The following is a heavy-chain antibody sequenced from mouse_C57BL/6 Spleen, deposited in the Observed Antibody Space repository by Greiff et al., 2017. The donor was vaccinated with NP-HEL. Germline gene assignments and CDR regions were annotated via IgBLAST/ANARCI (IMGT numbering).Heavy chain of an antibody. V-gene: IGHV1-82*01. J-gene: IGHJ2*01. CDR3: ANYYYGSSYEGY. Sequence: VQLQQSGPELVKPGASVKISCKASGYAFSSSWMNWVKQRPGKGLEWIGRIYPGDGDTNYNGKFKGQATLTADKSSSTAYMQLSSLTSEDSAVYFCANYYYGSSYEGYWGQGTTLTVSS. CDR2: IYPGDGDT. CDR1: GYAFSSSW. D-gene: IGHD1-1*01.